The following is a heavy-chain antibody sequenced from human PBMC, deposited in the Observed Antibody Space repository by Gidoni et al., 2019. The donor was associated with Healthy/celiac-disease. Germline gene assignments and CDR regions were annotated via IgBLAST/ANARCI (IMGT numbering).Heavy chain of an antibody. V-gene: IGHV3-49*04. CDR1: GFTFGDYA. CDR2: IRSKAYGGTT. D-gene: IGHD3-16*01. Sequence: EVQLVESGGGLVQPGRSLRLSCTASGFTFGDYAMSWVRQAPGKGLEWVGFIRSKAYGGTTEYAASVKGRFTISRDDSKSIAYLQMNSLKTEDTAVYYCTRELRGYFDYWGQGTLVTVSS. CDR3: TRELRGYFDY. J-gene: IGHJ4*02.